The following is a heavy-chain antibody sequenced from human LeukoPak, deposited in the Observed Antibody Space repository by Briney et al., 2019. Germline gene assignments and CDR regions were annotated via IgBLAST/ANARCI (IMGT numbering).Heavy chain of an antibody. D-gene: IGHD3-22*01. CDR1: GFTFSSYG. Sequence: PGRSLRLSCAASGFTFSSYGMHWVRQAPGKGLEWVAVIWYDGSNKYYADSVKGRFTISRDNSKNTLYLQMNSLRAEDTAVYYCARDHYDSSGYPDYWGQGTLVTVSS. CDR3: ARDHYDSSGYPDY. J-gene: IGHJ4*02. V-gene: IGHV3-33*01. CDR2: IWYDGSNK.